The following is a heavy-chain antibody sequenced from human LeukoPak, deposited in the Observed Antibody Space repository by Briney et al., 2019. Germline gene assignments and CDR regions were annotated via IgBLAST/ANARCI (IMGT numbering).Heavy chain of an antibody. V-gene: IGHV3-21*06. CDR3: VTRGWADYYYYMDV. Sequence: GGSLSLSCAASGFILKTYTMNWVRQAPGKGLEWVSSILSSGAYTYYADSLKGRFAISRDNANNSRYLQRNSLRAEDTAVYYFVTRGWADYYYYMDVGGKGTTVTVSS. CDR2: ILSSGAYT. CDR1: GFILKTYT. D-gene: IGHD6-19*01. J-gene: IGHJ6*03.